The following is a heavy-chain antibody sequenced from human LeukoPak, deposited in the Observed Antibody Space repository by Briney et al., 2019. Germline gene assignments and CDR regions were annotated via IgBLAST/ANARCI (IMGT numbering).Heavy chain of an antibody. Sequence: SVKVSCKASGGTFSSYAISWVRQAPGQGLEWMGRIIPILGIANYAQKFQGRVTMTRDTSISTAYMELSRLRSDDTAVYYCARERGEHCSGGSCYGYYYYGMDVWGQGTTVTVSS. J-gene: IGHJ6*02. CDR2: IIPILGIA. D-gene: IGHD2-15*01. CDR3: ARERGEHCSGGSCYGYYYYGMDV. V-gene: IGHV1-69*04. CDR1: GGTFSSYA.